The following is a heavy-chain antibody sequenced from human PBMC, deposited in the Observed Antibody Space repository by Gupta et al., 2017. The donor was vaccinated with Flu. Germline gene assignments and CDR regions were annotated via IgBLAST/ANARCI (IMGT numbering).Heavy chain of an antibody. CDR1: GFTFSSSY. CDR3: ATVTSGC. Sequence: EMQLVESGGGLVQPGGSLRLSCAASGFTFSSSYLQWVRQAPGKGLVWVSRINPDGSSTTYAESVKGRFTISRDNAKNTLHLQMNSLGDDDTAVYYCATVTSGCWGQGTLVTVSS. J-gene: IGHJ4*02. D-gene: IGHD4-17*01. CDR2: INPDGSST. V-gene: IGHV3-74*03.